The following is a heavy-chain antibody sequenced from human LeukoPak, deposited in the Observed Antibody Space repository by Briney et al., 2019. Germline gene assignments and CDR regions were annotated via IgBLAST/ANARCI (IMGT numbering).Heavy chain of an antibody. CDR2: IYYSGST. Sequence: SETLSLTCAVYGGSFSGYYWSWIRQPPGKGLEWIGYIYYSGSTYYNPSLKSRVTISVDTSKNQFSLKLSSVTAADTAVYYCARVRFYGMDVWGQGTTVTVSS. CDR1: GGSFSGYY. V-gene: IGHV4-30-4*08. J-gene: IGHJ6*02. CDR3: ARVRFYGMDV.